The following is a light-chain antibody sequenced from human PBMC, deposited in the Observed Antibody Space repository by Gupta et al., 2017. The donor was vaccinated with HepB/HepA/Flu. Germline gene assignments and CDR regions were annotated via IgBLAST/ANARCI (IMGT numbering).Light chain of an antibody. J-gene: IGLJ2*01. CDR3: GTWDSSLTVVL. CDR2: ENN. CDR1: SSNIGDNY. Sequence: QSVLTQPPSVSAAPGQKVTISCSGSSSNIGDNYVSWYQQLPGTAPKLLIYENNKRPSGIPDRFSGSKSGTSATLGITGLQAGDEADYYCGTWDSSLTVVLFGGGTKLTV. V-gene: IGLV1-51*02.